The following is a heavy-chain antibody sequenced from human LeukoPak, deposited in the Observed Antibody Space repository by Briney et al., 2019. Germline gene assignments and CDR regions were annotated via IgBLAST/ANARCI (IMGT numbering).Heavy chain of an antibody. CDR2: IHYSGST. V-gene: IGHV4-59*01. Sequence: SETLSLTCTVSGGSISRYYWSWIRQPPGNGLEWIGQIHYSGSTKYNPSLKSRVTISVDTSKNQFSLKLSAVPAADTAVYYCARALSYRSGWYFDYWGQGTLVTVSS. CDR3: ARALSYRSGWYFDY. D-gene: IGHD6-19*01. J-gene: IGHJ4*02. CDR1: GGSISRYY.